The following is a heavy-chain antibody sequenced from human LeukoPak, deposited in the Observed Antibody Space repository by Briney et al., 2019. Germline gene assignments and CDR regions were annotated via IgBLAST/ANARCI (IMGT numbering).Heavy chain of an antibody. V-gene: IGHV3-30*18. D-gene: IGHD4-17*01. J-gene: IGHJ3*02. CDR1: GFTFSSYG. Sequence: GGSLRLSCAASGFTFSSYGMHWVRQAPGKGLEWVAVISYDGSNKYYADSVKGRFTISRDNSKHTLYLQMNSLRAEDTAVYYCAKVLYGTDAFDIWGQGTMVTVSS. CDR3: AKVLYGTDAFDI. CDR2: ISYDGSNK.